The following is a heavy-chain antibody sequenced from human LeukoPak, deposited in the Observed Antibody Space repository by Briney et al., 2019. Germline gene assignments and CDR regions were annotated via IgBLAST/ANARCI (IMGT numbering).Heavy chain of an antibody. Sequence: PGGSLRLSCVASGFTYSSYWMSWVRQAPGKGLEWVANIKQDGSEKYYVDPVKGRFTISRDNAKNSLFLQMNSLRADDTAVYYCARHSGSLEYGFDIWGQGTMVAVSS. CDR3: ARHSGSLEYGFDI. D-gene: IGHD1-26*01. CDR1: GFTYSSYW. V-gene: IGHV3-7*01. CDR2: IKQDGSEK. J-gene: IGHJ3*02.